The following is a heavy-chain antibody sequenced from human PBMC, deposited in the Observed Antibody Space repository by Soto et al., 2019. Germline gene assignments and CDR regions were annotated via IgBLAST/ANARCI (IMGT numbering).Heavy chain of an antibody. V-gene: IGHV6-1*01. CDR1: GDSVSSNSAA. Sequence: SQTLSLTCAISGDSVSSNSAAWNWIRQSPSRGLEWLGRTYYRSKWYNDYAVSVKSRITINPDTSKNQFSLQLNSVTPEDTAVYYCARAVRVRGVIIYYYYGMDVWGQGTTVTVSS. CDR2: TYYRSKWYN. D-gene: IGHD3-10*01. CDR3: ARAVRVRGVIIYYYYGMDV. J-gene: IGHJ6*02.